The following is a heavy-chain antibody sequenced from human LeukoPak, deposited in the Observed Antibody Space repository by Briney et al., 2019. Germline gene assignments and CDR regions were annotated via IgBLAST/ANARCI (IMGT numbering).Heavy chain of an antibody. Sequence: PGGSLRLSCAASGFTFSSYGMSWVRQAPGKGLEWVSAISGSGGSTYYADSVKGRFTISRDNSKNTLYLQMNSLRAEDTAVYYCATAPQRITMIVVGNWGQGTLVTVSS. CDR2: ISGSGGST. J-gene: IGHJ4*02. CDR3: ATAPQRITMIVVGN. CDR1: GFTFSSYG. D-gene: IGHD3-22*01. V-gene: IGHV3-23*01.